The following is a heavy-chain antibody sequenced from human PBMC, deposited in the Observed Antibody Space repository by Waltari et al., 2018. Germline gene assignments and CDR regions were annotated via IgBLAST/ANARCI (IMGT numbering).Heavy chain of an antibody. CDR3: ARNYRVG. CDR2: ISYDSENI. D-gene: IGHD3-16*02. CDR1: GFTFNSYA. V-gene: IGHV3-30*09. J-gene: IGHJ4*02. Sequence: QVHMVASAGGVVQPGRFLTLSCAASGFTFNSYAMHWVRQTPGKGLEWVAAISYDSENIYYADSVKGRFAISRDNSKNIVYLQMNNLKTDDTAVYYCARNYRVGWGQGTLVTVSS.